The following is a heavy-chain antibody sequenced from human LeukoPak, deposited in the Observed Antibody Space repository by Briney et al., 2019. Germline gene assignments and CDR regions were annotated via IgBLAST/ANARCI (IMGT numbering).Heavy chain of an antibody. CDR3: ARGSHDSSGYYYFDY. J-gene: IGHJ4*02. CDR1: GGSFSGYY. V-gene: IGHV4-34*01. CDR2: INHSGST. Sequence: SETMSLTCAVYGGSFSGYYWSWIRQPPGKGLEWIGEINHSGSTNYNPSLKSRVTISVDTSKNQFSLKLSSVTAADTAVYYCARGSHDSSGYYYFDYWGQGTLVTVSS. D-gene: IGHD3-22*01.